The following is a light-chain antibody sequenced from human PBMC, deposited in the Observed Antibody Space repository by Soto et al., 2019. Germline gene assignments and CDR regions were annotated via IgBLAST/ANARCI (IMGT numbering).Light chain of an antibody. J-gene: IGLJ1*01. V-gene: IGLV1-40*01. CDR1: SSNIGAGYD. CDR2: GNS. CDR3: QSYDSSLSGSYV. Sequence: QSVLTQPPSVSGAPGQRVTISCTGSSSNIGAGYDVHWYQQLPGTAPKLLIYGNSNRPSEVPDRFSGSKSGTSASLAITGLQPEDEAYYYCQSYDSSLSGSYVFGNGTKLTVL.